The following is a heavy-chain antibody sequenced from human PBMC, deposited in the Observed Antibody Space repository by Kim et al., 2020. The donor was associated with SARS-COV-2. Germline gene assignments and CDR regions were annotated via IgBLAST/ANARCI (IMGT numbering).Heavy chain of an antibody. J-gene: IGHJ4*02. CDR3: ARVLTSGWSYFDY. D-gene: IGHD6-19*01. CDR1: GFTFSSYS. CDR2: ISSSGSYI. Sequence: GGSLRLSCAASGFTFSSYSMNWVRQAPGKGLEWISSISSSGSYIYYADSMKVRFTISRDNARASLYLQMNSLRAEDTAVYYCARVLTSGWSYFDYWGQGTLVTVSS. V-gene: IGHV3-21*01.